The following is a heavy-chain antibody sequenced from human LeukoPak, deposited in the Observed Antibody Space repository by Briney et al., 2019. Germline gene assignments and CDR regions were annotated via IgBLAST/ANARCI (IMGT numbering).Heavy chain of an antibody. CDR1: GFTFSMYW. V-gene: IGHV3-7*01. J-gene: IGHJ6*02. Sequence: SGGSLRLSCAASGFTFSMYWMSWVRQAPGEGPEWVANIKVGGSEIYYVDSVKGRFTISRDNAKNSLYLQMNSLRAEDTAVYYCTRDRQGPRLYEMDIWGQGTTVTVSS. D-gene: IGHD2-8*01. CDR2: IKVGGSEI. CDR3: TRDRQGPRLYEMDI.